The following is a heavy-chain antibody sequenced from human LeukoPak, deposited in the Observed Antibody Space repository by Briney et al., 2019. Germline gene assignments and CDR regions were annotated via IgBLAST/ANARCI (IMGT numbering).Heavy chain of an antibody. CDR2: IKRKTDGGTT. Sequence: GGSLRLSCAASGFTFSSAWMSWVRQPPGKGLEWVGRIKRKTDGGTTDYAAPVKGRFTISRDDSKNTLFLQMNSLRTEDTGVYYCTTAQYSFGRDAFDIWGRGTMVTVSS. CDR1: GFTFSSAW. V-gene: IGHV3-15*01. J-gene: IGHJ3*02. D-gene: IGHD5-12*01. CDR3: TTAQYSFGRDAFDI.